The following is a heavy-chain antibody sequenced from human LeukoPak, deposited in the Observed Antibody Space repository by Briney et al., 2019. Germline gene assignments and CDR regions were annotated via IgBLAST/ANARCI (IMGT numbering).Heavy chain of an antibody. D-gene: IGHD3-16*01. CDR1: GFTFSSYA. CDR3: AKNDGHVDY. V-gene: IGHV3-23*01. J-gene: IGHJ4*02. CDR2: ISGSGGST. Sequence: PGGSLRLSFAASGFTFSSYAMSWVRQAPGKGLEWVSAISGSGGSTYHADSVKGRFTISRDNSKNTVYLQMNSLRAEDTAVYYCAKNDGHVDYWGQGTLVTVSS.